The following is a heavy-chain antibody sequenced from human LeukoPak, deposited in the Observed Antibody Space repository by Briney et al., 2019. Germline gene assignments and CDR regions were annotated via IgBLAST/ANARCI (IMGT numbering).Heavy chain of an antibody. CDR2: ISSSSSTI. CDR1: GFTFSSYR. Sequence: GGSLRLSCAASGFTFSSYRMNWVRQAPGKGLEWVSYISSSSSTIYYADSVKGRFTISRDNAKNSLYLQMNSLRAADTAVYYCARDISEWLLIDWGQGTLVTVSS. CDR3: ARDISEWLLID. V-gene: IGHV3-48*01. J-gene: IGHJ4*02. D-gene: IGHD3-3*01.